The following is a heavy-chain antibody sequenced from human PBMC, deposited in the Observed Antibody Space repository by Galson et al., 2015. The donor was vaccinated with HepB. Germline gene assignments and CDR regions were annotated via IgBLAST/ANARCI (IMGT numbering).Heavy chain of an antibody. V-gene: IGHV3-33*06. CDR2: TWYDDGTNK. Sequence: SLRLSCAASGFFFGSYAMHWVRQTPGKGLEWVAVTWYDDGTNKHYADSEKCLPTFSRDNSKNEQFLQMHNLTAEDTDVYYCAQGVTATPRLNNWFAPWGQGSLVTVSS. D-gene: IGHD2-21*02. CDR3: AQGVTATPRLNNWFAP. CDR1: GFFFGSYA. J-gene: IGHJ5*02.